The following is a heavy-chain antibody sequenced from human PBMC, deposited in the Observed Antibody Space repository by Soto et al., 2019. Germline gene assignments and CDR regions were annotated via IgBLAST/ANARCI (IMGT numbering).Heavy chain of an antibody. Sequence: GASVKVSCKASGGTFSSYAISWVRQAPGQGLEWMGIINPSGGSTSYAQKFQGRVTMTRDTSTSTVYMELSSLRSEDTAVYYCARALITMIVVVITPFDYWGQGTLVTVSS. J-gene: IGHJ4*02. D-gene: IGHD3-22*01. CDR1: GGTFSSYA. CDR3: ARALITMIVVVITPFDY. CDR2: INPSGGST. V-gene: IGHV1-46*01.